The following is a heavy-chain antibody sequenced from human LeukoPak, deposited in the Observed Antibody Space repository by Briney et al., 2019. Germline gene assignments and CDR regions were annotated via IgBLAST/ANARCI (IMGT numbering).Heavy chain of an antibody. D-gene: IGHD6-13*01. CDR2: IHYSGST. CDR1: GGSISTYY. V-gene: IGHV4-59*01. Sequence: SETLSLTCTVSGGSISTYYWSWIRQPPGKGLEWIAYIHYSGSTNYNPSLKSRVTISVDTSKKHLSLKLSSVTAADTAVYYCAREAAAGMTFFDYWGQGTLVTVSS. CDR3: AREAAAGMTFFDY. J-gene: IGHJ4*02.